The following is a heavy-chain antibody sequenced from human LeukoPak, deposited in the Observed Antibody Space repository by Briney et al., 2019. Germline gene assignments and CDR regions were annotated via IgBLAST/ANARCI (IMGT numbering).Heavy chain of an antibody. D-gene: IGHD2-2*01. J-gene: IGHJ5*02. CDR3: ARDRSIVVVPAAPNWFDP. CDR2: ISGSGGST. V-gene: IGHV3-23*01. Sequence: GGSLRLSCAASGFTFSSYSMNWVRQAPGKGLEWVSAISGSGGSTYYADSVKGRFTISRDNSKNTLYLQMNSLRAEDTAVYYCARDRSIVVVPAAPNWFDPWGQGTLVTVSS. CDR1: GFTFSSYS.